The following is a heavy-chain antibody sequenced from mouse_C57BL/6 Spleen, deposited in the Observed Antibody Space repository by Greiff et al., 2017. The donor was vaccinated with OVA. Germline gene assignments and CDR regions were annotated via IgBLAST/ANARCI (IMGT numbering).Heavy chain of an antibody. CDR3: ARGGDPGAMDY. V-gene: IGHV5-4*03. Sequence: EVKVVESGGGLVKPGGSLKLSCAASGFTFSSYAMSWVRQTPEKRLEWVATISDGGSYTYYPDNVKGRFTISRDNAKNNLYLQMSHLKSEDTAMYYCARGGDPGAMDYWGQGTSVTVSS. J-gene: IGHJ4*01. CDR1: GFTFSSYA. D-gene: IGHD3-3*01. CDR2: ISDGGSYT.